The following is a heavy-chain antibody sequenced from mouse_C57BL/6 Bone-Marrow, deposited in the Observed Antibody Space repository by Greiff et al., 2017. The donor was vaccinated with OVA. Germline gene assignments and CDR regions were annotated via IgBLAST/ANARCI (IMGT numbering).Heavy chain of an antibody. V-gene: IGHV1-80*01. CDR2: IYPGDGDT. CDR3: ARKGNYVPYFDY. D-gene: IGHD2-1*01. CDR1: GYAFSSYW. J-gene: IGHJ2*01. Sequence: VVESGASVKISCKASGYAFSSYWMNWVKQRPGKGLEWIGQIYPGDGDTNYNGKFKGKATLTADKSSSTAYMQLSSLTSEDSAVYFCARKGNYVPYFDYWGQGTTLTVSS.